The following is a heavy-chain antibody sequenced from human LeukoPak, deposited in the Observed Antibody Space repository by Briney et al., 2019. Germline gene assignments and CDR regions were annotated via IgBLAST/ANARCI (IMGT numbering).Heavy chain of an antibody. Sequence: TSVKVSCKASGFTFTSSAMQWVRQARGQRLEWIGWIVVGSGNTNYAQKFQERVTITRDMSTSTAYMELSSLRSEDTAVYYCARESHSGNSDAFDIWGQGTMVTVSS. J-gene: IGHJ3*02. CDR3: ARESHSGNSDAFDI. V-gene: IGHV1-58*02. CDR1: GFTFTSSA. CDR2: IVVGSGNT. D-gene: IGHD1-26*01.